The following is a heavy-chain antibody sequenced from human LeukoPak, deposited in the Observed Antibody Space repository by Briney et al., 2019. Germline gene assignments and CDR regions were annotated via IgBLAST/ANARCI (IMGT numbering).Heavy chain of an antibody. CDR3: ARVLKGLAVAGSYYFDY. V-gene: IGHV4-34*01. Sequence: SETLSLTCAVYGGSFSGYYWSWIRQPPGKGLEWIGEINQSGSTNYNPSLKSRVTISVDTSKNQFSLKLSSVTAADTAVYYCARVLKGLAVAGSYYFDYWGQGTLVTVSS. D-gene: IGHD6-19*01. CDR2: INQSGST. J-gene: IGHJ4*02. CDR1: GGSFSGYY.